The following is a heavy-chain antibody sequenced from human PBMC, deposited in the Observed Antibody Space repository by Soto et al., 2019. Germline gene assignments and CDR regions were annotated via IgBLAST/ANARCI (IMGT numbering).Heavy chain of an antibody. Sequence: GGSLRLSCAASGFTFSSYAMSWVRQAPGKGLEWVSVIYSGGGTYYADSVKGRFTISRDNSKNTLYLQMNSLRAEDTAVYYCARDSLTYYYDSSGHEDAFDIWGQGTMVTV. CDR3: ARDSLTYYYDSSGHEDAFDI. V-gene: IGHV3-66*01. CDR2: IYSGGGT. J-gene: IGHJ3*02. CDR1: GFTFSSYA. D-gene: IGHD3-22*01.